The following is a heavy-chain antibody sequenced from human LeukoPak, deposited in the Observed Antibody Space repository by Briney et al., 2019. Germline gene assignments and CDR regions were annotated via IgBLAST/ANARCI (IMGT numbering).Heavy chain of an antibody. Sequence: GGSLRPSCAASGFTVSSNYMSWVRQAPGKGLEWVSVIYSGGSTYYADSVKGRFTISRDNSKNTLYLQMNSLRAEDTAVYYCARVDYGSGTDYFDYWGQGTLVTVSS. CDR2: IYSGGST. CDR1: GFTVSSNY. V-gene: IGHV3-53*01. D-gene: IGHD3-10*01. CDR3: ARVDYGSGTDYFDY. J-gene: IGHJ4*02.